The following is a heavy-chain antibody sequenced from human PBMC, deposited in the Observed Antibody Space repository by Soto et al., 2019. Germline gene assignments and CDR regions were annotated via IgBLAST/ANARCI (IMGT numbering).Heavy chain of an antibody. CDR3: AKDLYYYDFSLDDS. Sequence: ESGGGVILPGGSLRLSCAASGFTFSSYAMHWVRQAPGTGPEWVAATSSDGTDNVYADSVSGRFTISRDNSKNTVFLQMNSLRVEDTAVYYCAKDLYYYDFSLDDSWGQGTLVTVSS. CDR1: GFTFSSYA. J-gene: IGHJ5*02. D-gene: IGHD3-16*01. CDR2: TSSDGTDN. V-gene: IGHV3-30*04.